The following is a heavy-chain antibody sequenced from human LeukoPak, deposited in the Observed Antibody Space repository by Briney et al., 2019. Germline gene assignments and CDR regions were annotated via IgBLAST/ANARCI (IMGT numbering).Heavy chain of an antibody. J-gene: IGHJ4*02. CDR3: AKPHDRSGYYSPFDY. Sequence: PGGSLRLSCAASGFTFDDYAIHWVRQAPGRGLGWVSLISGDGGSTFYADSVKGRFTISRGNSENSLYLQMNSLRTEDTAFYYCAKPHDRSGYYSPFDYWGQGTLVTVSS. CDR2: ISGDGGST. D-gene: IGHD3-22*01. CDR1: GFTFDDYA. V-gene: IGHV3-43*02.